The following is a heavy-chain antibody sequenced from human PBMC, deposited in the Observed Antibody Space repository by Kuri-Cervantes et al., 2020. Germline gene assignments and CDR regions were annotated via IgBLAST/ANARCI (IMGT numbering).Heavy chain of an antibody. CDR3: ARVWPYSSGWYVGWYFDL. Sequence: GSLRLSCAVYGGSFSGYYWSWIRQPPGKGLEWIGEINHSGSTNYNPSLKSRVTISVDTSKNQSSLKLSSVTAADTAVYYCARVWPYSSGWYVGWYFDLWGRGTLVTVSS. CDR2: INHSGST. D-gene: IGHD6-19*01. CDR1: GGSFSGYY. V-gene: IGHV4-34*01. J-gene: IGHJ2*01.